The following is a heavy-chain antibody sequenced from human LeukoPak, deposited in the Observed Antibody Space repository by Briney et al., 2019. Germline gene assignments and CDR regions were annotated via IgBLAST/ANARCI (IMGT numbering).Heavy chain of an antibody. J-gene: IGHJ3*02. CDR1: GFTVSGNY. CDR3: ARVFWEKDGFIGAFDI. D-gene: IGHD3-3*01. Sequence: GGSLRLSCAASGFTVSGNYMSWVRQAPGKGLEWVSIIYSGDSTYYADSVKGRFTISRDNSKNTLYLQMNSLRAEDTAVYYCARVFWEKDGFIGAFDIWGQGTMVTVSS. CDR2: IYSGDST. V-gene: IGHV3-66*01.